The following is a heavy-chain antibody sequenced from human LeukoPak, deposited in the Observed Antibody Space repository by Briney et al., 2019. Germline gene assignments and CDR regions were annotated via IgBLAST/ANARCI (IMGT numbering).Heavy chain of an antibody. D-gene: IGHD3-22*01. Sequence: SETLSLTCTVSGGSISSSSYYWGWIRQPPGTGLEWIGSIYYSGSTYYNPSLKSRVTISVDTSKNQFSLKLSSVTAADTAVYYCARDDSSGSPLDYWGQGTLVTVSS. CDR2: IYYSGST. J-gene: IGHJ4*02. CDR3: ARDDSSGSPLDY. V-gene: IGHV4-39*01. CDR1: GGSISSSSYY.